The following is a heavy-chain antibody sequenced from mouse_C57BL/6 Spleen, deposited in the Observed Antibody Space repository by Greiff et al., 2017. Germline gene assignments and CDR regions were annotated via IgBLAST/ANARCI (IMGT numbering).Heavy chain of an antibody. CDR3: ARRYGNYVDY. J-gene: IGHJ2*01. V-gene: IGHV5-17*01. CDR2: ISSGSSTI. D-gene: IGHD2-10*02. CDR1: GFTFSDYG. Sequence: EVQLVESGGGLVKPGGSLKLSCAASGFTFSDYGMHWVRQAPEKGLEWVAYISSGSSTIYYADTVKGRFTISRDNAKNTLFLQMTSLGSEDTAMYYCARRYGNYVDYWGQGTTLTVSS.